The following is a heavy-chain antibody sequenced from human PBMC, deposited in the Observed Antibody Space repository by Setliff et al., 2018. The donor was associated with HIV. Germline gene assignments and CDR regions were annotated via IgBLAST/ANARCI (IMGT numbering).Heavy chain of an antibody. J-gene: IGHJ1*01. D-gene: IGHD3-9*01. V-gene: IGHV3-30*04. Sequence: LRLSCAASGFTFSDYPMHWVRQAPGKGLEWVAIVSSPGNDAYYADSVKGRFTISRDNSKNTLYLQVNSLRAEDTAVYYCAKGADYDIFTGYYTEYFQNWGQGTLVTVSS. CDR1: GFTFSDYP. CDR2: VSSPGNDA. CDR3: AKGADYDIFTGYYTEYFQN.